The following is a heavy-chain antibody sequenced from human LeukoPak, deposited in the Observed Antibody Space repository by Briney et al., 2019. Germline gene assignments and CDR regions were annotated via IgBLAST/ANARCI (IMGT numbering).Heavy chain of an antibody. CDR3: AIQTGYYYDSSGSEFND. CDR1: GYTFTSYD. V-gene: IGHV1-8*01. Sequence: GASVKVSCKASGYTFTSYDIYWVRQATGQGLGWMGWMNPNSGNTGYAQKFQGRVTMTRNTSISTAYMELSSLRSEDTAVYYCAIQTGYYYDSSGSEFNDWGQGTLVTVSS. D-gene: IGHD3-22*01. CDR2: MNPNSGNT. J-gene: IGHJ4*02.